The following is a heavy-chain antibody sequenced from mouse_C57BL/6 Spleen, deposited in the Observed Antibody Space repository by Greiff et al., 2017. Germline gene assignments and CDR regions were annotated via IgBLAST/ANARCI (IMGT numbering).Heavy chain of an antibody. Sequence: VQLQQPGAELVRPGSSVKLSCKASGYTFTSYWMHWVKQRPIQGLEWIGNIDPSDSETHYNQKFKDKATLTVDKSSSTAYMQLSSLTSEGSAVYYCARGTAQGTWFADWGQGTLVTVSA. J-gene: IGHJ3*01. CDR3: ARGTAQGTWFAD. CDR1: GYTFTSYW. CDR2: IDPSDSET. V-gene: IGHV1-52*01. D-gene: IGHD3-2*02.